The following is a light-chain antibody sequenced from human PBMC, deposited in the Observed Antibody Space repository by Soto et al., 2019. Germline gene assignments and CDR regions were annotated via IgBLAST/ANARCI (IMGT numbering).Light chain of an antibody. CDR1: RSNIGSNF. V-gene: IGLV1-44*01. Sequence: QSVLTQPPSASGTPGQRLTIACSGTRSNIGSNFVNWYRQVPGTAPKLLVHTNNQRPSGVPDRFSGSKSGTSASLAISGLQSEDEADYFCATWDDSLNAYVFGPGTKVTVL. CDR3: ATWDDSLNAYV. CDR2: TNN. J-gene: IGLJ1*01.